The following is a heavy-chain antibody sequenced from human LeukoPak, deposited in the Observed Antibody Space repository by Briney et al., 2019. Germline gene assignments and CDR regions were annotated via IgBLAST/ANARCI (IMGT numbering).Heavy chain of an antibody. V-gene: IGHV3-7*03. J-gene: IGHJ4*02. D-gene: IGHD5-24*01. CDR3: ARRDDHNGRDY. Sequence: GGSLRLSCAASGFTFNSYWMTWVRQAPGKGLEWVANIKQDGSEEYYVDSVKGRFTIARDNAMNSLYLQMNSLRAEDTAVYYCARRDDHNGRDYWGQGTLVTVSS. CDR2: IKQDGSEE. CDR1: GFTFNSYW.